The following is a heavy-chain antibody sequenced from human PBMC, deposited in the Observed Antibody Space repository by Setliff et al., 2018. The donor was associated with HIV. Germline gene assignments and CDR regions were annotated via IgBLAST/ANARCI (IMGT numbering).Heavy chain of an antibody. CDR1: GGSTNNYY. Sequence: SETLSLTCAVSGGSTNNYYLTWIRQLPGKGLEWISSVSNGGDTNYNPSLKSRVSLSLDTSKTQFSLKLTSVTAADTAVYYCARATYTTLFGVLMGGGLQYWGPGTLVTVSS. D-gene: IGHD3-3*01. CDR3: ARATYTTLFGVLMGGGLQY. CDR2: VSNGGDT. J-gene: IGHJ4*02. V-gene: IGHV4-59*01.